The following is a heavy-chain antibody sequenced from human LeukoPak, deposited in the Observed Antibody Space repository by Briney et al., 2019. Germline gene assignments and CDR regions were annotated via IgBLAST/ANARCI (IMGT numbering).Heavy chain of an antibody. V-gene: IGHV3-23*01. CDR1: GFIFSTYG. Sequence: GGTLRLSCATSGFIFSTYGMSWVRQAPGKGLEWVSTITGNADSTYYADSVKGRFTISRDNSKNTLFLQMNSLRAEDTAVYYCARRRRYGDFPAGFDYWGQGTLVTVSS. D-gene: IGHD4-17*01. J-gene: IGHJ4*02. CDR2: ITGNADST. CDR3: ARRRRYGDFPAGFDY.